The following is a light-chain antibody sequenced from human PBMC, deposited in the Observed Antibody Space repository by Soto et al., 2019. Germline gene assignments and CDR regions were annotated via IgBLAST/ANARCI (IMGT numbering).Light chain of an antibody. CDR2: GAS. V-gene: IGKV3-15*01. CDR1: QSVRSN. CDR3: QQYNDWPPT. Sequence: EIVLTQSPATLSLSPGERATLSCRASQSVRSNLAWYQQKPGQAPRLLIYGASTRATGIPARFSGSGSGTEFTLSIGSLQSEDLAVYYCQQYNDWPPTFGQGTKVDIK. J-gene: IGKJ1*01.